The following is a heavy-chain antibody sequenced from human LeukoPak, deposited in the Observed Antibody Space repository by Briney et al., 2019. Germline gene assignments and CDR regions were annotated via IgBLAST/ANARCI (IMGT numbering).Heavy chain of an antibody. CDR3: AKDLIAVAGEGYYYGMDV. V-gene: IGHV3-30*18. D-gene: IGHD6-19*01. Sequence: GGSLRLSCAASGFTFSSYAMSWVRQAPGKGLEWVAVISYDGSNKYYADSVKGRFTISRDNSKNTLYLQMNSLRAEDTAVYYCAKDLIAVAGEGYYYGMDVWGQGTTVTVSS. CDR1: GFTFSSYA. J-gene: IGHJ6*02. CDR2: ISYDGSNK.